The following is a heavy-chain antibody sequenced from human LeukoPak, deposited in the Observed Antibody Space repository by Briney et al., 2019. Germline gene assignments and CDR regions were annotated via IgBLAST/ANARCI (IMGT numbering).Heavy chain of an antibody. CDR1: GFTFSSYA. CDR3: ATSGSYYFHY. CDR2: ISGSGGTT. D-gene: IGHD1-26*01. V-gene: IGHV3-23*01. J-gene: IGHJ4*02. Sequence: PGGSLRLSCAASGFTFSSYAMGWVRQAPGKGLEWVSAISGSGGTTYYADSVKGRFTISRDNSKNTLYLQMNSLRAEGTAVYYCATSGSYYFHYWGQGTLVTVSS.